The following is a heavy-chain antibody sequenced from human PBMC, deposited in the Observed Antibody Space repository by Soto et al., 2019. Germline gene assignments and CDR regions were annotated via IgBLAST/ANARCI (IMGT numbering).Heavy chain of an antibody. D-gene: IGHD6-19*01. CDR2: INPNSGGT. V-gene: IGHV1-2*04. CDR1: GYTFTGYY. CDR3: ARNAFGAAANIAVAANWFDP. J-gene: IGHJ5*02. Sequence: ASVKVSCKASGYTFTGYYMHWVRQAPGQGLEWMGWINPNSGGTNYAQKFQGWVTMTRDTSISTAYMELSRLRSDDTAVYYCARNAFGAAANIAVAANWFDPWGQGTLVTVSS.